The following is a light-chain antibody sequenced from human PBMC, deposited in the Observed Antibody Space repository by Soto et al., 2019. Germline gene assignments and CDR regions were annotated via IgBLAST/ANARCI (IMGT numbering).Light chain of an antibody. CDR1: ESIGKF. CDR2: DAS. CDR3: QQRSNMPRT. V-gene: IGKV3-11*01. J-gene: IGKJ5*01. Sequence: EAVLPQSPATLSLSPGARATLSSGASESIGKFLAWYRQIPGQAPRLLIYDASNRATGIPDRFSGGGSGTDYTLTISSLEPEDFALYYCQQRSNMPRTFGQGTRLEI.